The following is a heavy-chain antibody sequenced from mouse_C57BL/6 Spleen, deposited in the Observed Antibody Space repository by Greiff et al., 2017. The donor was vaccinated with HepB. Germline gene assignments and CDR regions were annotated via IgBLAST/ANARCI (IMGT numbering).Heavy chain of an antibody. Sequence: DVQLVESGGDLVKPGGSLKLSCAASGFTFSSYGMSWVRQTPDKRLEWVATISSGGSYTYYPDSVKGRFTISRDNAKNTLYLQMSSLKSEDTAMYYCARHDGYYPMDYWGQGTSVTVSS. D-gene: IGHD2-3*01. CDR2: ISSGGSYT. CDR3: ARHDGYYPMDY. J-gene: IGHJ4*01. V-gene: IGHV5-6*01. CDR1: GFTFSSYG.